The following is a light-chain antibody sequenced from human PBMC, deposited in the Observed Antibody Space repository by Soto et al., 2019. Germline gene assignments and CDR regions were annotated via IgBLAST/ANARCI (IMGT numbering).Light chain of an antibody. V-gene: IGKV1-5*01. CDR3: QQYHSYWWT. Sequence: DIQMTQSPSTLSASVGDRVTITCRASQSIGSWLAWYQQKPGKAPKXLIYDASTLESGVPSRFSGSGSGTELTITISSLQPDDFETYYCQQYHSYWWTFGQGTKVDIK. J-gene: IGKJ1*01. CDR2: DAS. CDR1: QSIGSW.